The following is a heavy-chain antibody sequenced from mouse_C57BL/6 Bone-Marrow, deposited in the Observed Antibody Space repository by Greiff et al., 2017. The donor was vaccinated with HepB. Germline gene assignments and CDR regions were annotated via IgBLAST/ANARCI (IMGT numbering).Heavy chain of an antibody. J-gene: IGHJ1*03. CDR1: GFTFSNYW. V-gene: IGHV6-3*01. CDR2: IRLKSDNYAT. Sequence: EVHLVESGGGLVQPGGSMKLSCVASGFTFSNYWMNWVRQSPEKGLEWVAQIRLKSDNYATHYAESVKGRFTISRDDSKSSVYLQMNNLRAEDTGIYYCTGPITTVVAHWYFDVWGTGTTVTVSS. CDR3: TGPITTVVAHWYFDV. D-gene: IGHD1-1*01.